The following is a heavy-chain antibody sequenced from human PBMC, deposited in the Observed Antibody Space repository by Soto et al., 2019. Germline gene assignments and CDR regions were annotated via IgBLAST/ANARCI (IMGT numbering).Heavy chain of an antibody. CDR1: GGSISSSNW. V-gene: IGHV4-4*02. D-gene: IGHD6-19*01. CDR3: ARERHSGASSGWGFFAY. Sequence: QVQLQESGPGLVKPSGTLSLTCAVSGGSISSSNWWSWVRQPPGKGLEWIGEIYHSGSTNYNPSLKSRVTISVDQSKNQFSRKLSSVTAADTAVYYCARERHSGASSGWGFFAYWGQGTLVTVSS. J-gene: IGHJ4*02. CDR2: IYHSGST.